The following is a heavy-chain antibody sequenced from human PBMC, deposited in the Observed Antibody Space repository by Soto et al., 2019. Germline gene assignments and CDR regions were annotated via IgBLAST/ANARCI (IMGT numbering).Heavy chain of an antibody. J-gene: IGHJ5*02. CDR2: IYYSGST. Sequence: PSETLSLTCTVSGGSISSGGYYWSWIRQHPGKGLEWIGYIYYSGSTYHNPSLKSRVTISVDTSKNQFSLKLSSVTAADTAVYYCARGYYGSGSYPNWFDPWGQGTLVTVSS. D-gene: IGHD3-10*01. V-gene: IGHV4-31*03. CDR1: GGSISSGGYY. CDR3: ARGYYGSGSYPNWFDP.